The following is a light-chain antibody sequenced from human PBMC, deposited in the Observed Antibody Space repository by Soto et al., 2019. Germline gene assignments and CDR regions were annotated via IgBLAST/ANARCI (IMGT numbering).Light chain of an antibody. CDR3: QQYGSSSIT. CDR2: GAS. CDR1: QGIGDT. Sequence: EVVMRQSPATLSVSPGEGATLSCRASQGIGDTLAWYQHKPGQTPRLLIYGASSRATGIPDRFSGSGSGTDFTLTISRLEPEDFAVYYCQQYGSSSITFGQGTRLEIK. V-gene: IGKV3-20*01. J-gene: IGKJ5*01.